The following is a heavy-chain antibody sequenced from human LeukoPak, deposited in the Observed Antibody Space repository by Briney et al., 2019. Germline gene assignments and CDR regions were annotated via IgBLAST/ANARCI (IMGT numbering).Heavy chain of an antibody. CDR3: ARGPATPSIAAPDDNWFDP. Sequence: SETLSLTCTVSGGSISSSSYYWGWIRQPPGKGLEWIGSIYYSGSTYYNPSLKSRVTISVDTSKNQFSLKLSSVTAADTAVYYCARGPATPSIAAPDDNWFDPWGQGTLVTVSS. CDR1: GGSISSSSYY. CDR2: IYYSGST. D-gene: IGHD6-6*01. J-gene: IGHJ5*02. V-gene: IGHV4-39*01.